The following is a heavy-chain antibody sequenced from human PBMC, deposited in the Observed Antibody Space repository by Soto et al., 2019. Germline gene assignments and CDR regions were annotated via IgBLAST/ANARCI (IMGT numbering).Heavy chain of an antibody. Sequence: SLLHSCAASGFTFSSYGMHGVRQAPGKGLEWVAVISYDGSNKYYADSVKGRFTISRDNSKNTLYLQMNSLRAEDTAVYYCAKDNPVNRRFLEWLLNYWGQGTLVTVSS. J-gene: IGHJ4*02. V-gene: IGHV3-30*18. CDR2: ISYDGSNK. CDR3: AKDNPVNRRFLEWLLNY. D-gene: IGHD3-3*01. CDR1: GFTFSSYG.